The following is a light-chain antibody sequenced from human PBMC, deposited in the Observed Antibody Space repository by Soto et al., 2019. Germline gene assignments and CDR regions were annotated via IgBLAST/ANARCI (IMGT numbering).Light chain of an antibody. J-gene: IGLJ1*01. V-gene: IGLV2-23*01. CDR1: SSDVGSYNL. Sequence: QSALTQPASVSGSPGQSITISCTGTSSDVGSYNLVSWYQQHPGKAPKLMIYEGSKRPSGVSNRFSGSKSGNTASLTISGLQAEDEADYYSCSYAGSSKVFGTGTKLTVL. CDR3: CSYAGSSKV. CDR2: EGS.